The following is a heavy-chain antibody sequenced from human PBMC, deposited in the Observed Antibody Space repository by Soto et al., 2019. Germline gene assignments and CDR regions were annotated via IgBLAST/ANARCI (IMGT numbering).Heavy chain of an antibody. Sequence: QVQLQESGPGLVKPSQTLTLTCTVSGGSISSGRFYWSWIRQHPGKGLEWIGHISDSGSSYYNPALARRVTISVDTSKNQFSLKLSAVTAADTAVYFCARTTFYDVFTAYYSLFDYWGQGTMVTVSS. D-gene: IGHD3-9*01. CDR1: GGSISSGRFY. CDR2: ISDSGSS. J-gene: IGHJ4*02. CDR3: ARTTFYDVFTAYYSLFDY. V-gene: IGHV4-31*03.